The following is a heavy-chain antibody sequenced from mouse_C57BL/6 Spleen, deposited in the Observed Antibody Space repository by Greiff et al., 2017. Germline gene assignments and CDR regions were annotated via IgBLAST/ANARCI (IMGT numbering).Heavy chain of an antibody. CDR2: IDPSDSYT. CDR3: ARTSGSSSYYYAMDY. CDR1: GYTFTSYW. V-gene: IGHV1-59*01. Sequence: QVQLQQPGAELVRPGTSVKLSCKASGYTFTSYWMHWVKQRPGQGLEWIGVIDPSDSYTNYNQKFKGKATLTVDTSSSTAYMQLSSLTSEDSAVYYCARTSGSSSYYYAMDYWGQGTSVTVSS. D-gene: IGHD1-1*01. J-gene: IGHJ4*01.